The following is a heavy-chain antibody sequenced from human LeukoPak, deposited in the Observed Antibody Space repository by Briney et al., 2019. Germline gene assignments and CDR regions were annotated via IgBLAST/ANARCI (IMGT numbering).Heavy chain of an antibody. CDR3: AKESGIAADSGFVGDY. D-gene: IGHD6-13*01. CDR2: ISGSGCST. J-gene: IGHJ4*02. V-gene: IGHV3-23*01. Sequence: PGGSLRLSCAASGFTFSSYAMSWVRQAPGKGLEWVSAISGSGCSTYYADSVKGRFTISRDNSKKTLYLQMNSLRSEDTAVYYCAKESGIAADSGFVGDYWGQGTLVTVSS. CDR1: GFTFSSYA.